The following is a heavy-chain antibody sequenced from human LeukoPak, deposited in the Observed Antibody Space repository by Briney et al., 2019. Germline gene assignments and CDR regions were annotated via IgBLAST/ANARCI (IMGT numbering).Heavy chain of an antibody. CDR3: AKDYYYDSSGYDNSDY. J-gene: IGHJ4*02. CDR2: TSGSGGST. D-gene: IGHD3-22*01. V-gene: IGHV3-23*01. CDR1: GFTFSSYS. Sequence: PGGSLRLSCAASGFTFSSYSMNWVRQAPGKGLEWVSATSGSGGSTYYADSVKGRFTISRDNSKNTLYLQMNSLRAEDTAVYYCAKDYYYDSSGYDNSDYWGQGTLVTVSS.